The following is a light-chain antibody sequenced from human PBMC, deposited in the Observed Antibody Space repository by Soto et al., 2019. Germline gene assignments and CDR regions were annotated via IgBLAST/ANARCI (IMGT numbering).Light chain of an antibody. CDR3: QSHDSNFVI. J-gene: IGLJ2*01. Sequence: QAVVTQPPSVSGAPGQRVTISCTGSSSNIGAGFDVQWYQQLPGTAPKLLIYGNSNRPSGVPDRFSGSKSGTSASLAITGLQAEDEAEYYCQSHDSNFVIFGGGTKVTVL. CDR1: SSNIGAGFD. CDR2: GNS. V-gene: IGLV1-40*01.